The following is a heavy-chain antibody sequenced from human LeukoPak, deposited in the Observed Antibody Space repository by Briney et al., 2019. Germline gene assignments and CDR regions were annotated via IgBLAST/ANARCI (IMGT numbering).Heavy chain of an antibody. V-gene: IGHV4-39*01. Sequence: SETLSLTXTVSGGSIRSSSYYWGWIGQPPGKGLEWIGSIYYSGSTYYNPSLKSRVTISVDTSKNQFSLKLSSVTAADTAVYYCARRGLPFDYWGQGTLVTVSS. J-gene: IGHJ4*02. CDR3: ARRGLPFDY. D-gene: IGHD5-18*01. CDR2: IYYSGST. CDR1: GGSIRSSSYY.